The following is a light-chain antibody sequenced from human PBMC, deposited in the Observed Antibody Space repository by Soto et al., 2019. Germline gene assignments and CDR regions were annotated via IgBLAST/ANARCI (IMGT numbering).Light chain of an antibody. J-gene: IGKJ2*01. V-gene: IGKV3-20*01. CDR3: QQYASSYT. Sequence: EIVLTQSPGTLSLSPGERATLSCRASQSVTFNYLAWDQQKPGQAPRLLIYGASNRAAGIPDRFSGSGSETDFTLTISRLEPEDFAVYYCQQYASSYTFGQGTKLEIK. CDR2: GAS. CDR1: QSVTFNY.